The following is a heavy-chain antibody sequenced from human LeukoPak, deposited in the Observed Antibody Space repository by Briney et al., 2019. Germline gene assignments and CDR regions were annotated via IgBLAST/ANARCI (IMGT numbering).Heavy chain of an antibody. J-gene: IGHJ4*02. CDR2: IKQDGREK. Sequence: PGGSLRLSCAASGFTFSSYWMSGVRQAPGKGLEGVANIKQDGREKYYVDSVKGRFTISRDNAKNSLYLQMNSLRAEDTAVYYCARVVTIFGASNFDYWGQGTLVTVSS. CDR3: ARVVTIFGASNFDY. D-gene: IGHD3-3*01. CDR1: GFTFSSYW. V-gene: IGHV3-7*01.